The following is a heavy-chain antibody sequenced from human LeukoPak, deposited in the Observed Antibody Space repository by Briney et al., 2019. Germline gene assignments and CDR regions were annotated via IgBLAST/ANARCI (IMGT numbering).Heavy chain of an antibody. Sequence: SETLSLTCAVYGGSFSGYYWSWIRQPPGKGLEWIGEINHSGSTNYNPSLKSRVTISVDTSKNQFSLKLSSVTAADTAVYYCATRVTYYYDSSGGWFDPWGQGTLVTVSS. CDR2: INHSGST. CDR3: ATRVTYYYDSSGGWFDP. CDR1: GGSFSGYY. D-gene: IGHD3-22*01. J-gene: IGHJ5*02. V-gene: IGHV4-34*01.